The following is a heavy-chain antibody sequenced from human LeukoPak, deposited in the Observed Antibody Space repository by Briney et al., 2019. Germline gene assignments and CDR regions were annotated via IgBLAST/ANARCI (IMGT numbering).Heavy chain of an antibody. CDR1: GFTFRDYW. D-gene: IGHD5-12*01. J-gene: IGHJ3*01. CDR3: ARGGFSHGFDV. CDR2: IDNDGSDT. Sequence: PGGSLRLSCTISGFTFRDYWIHWVRQAPGGGLVWVGRIDNDGSDTIYADSVKGRFTVSRDNAKNTLYLQMNSLRAEDTAVYFCARGGFSHGFDVWGQGTVVTVSS. V-gene: IGHV3-74*01.